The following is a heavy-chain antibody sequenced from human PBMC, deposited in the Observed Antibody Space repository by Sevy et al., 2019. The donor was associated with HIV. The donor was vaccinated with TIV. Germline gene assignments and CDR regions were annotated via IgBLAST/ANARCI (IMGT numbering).Heavy chain of an antibody. CDR3: VNSLPTVIRFDY. CDR1: GFTLSSYG. Sequence: GGSLRLSCSASGFTLSSYGMHWVRQAPGKGLEYVSAISSDGGSTYYAVSVKGRFTISRDNSKNTLYLQMSSLRAEDTAVYYWVNSLPTVIRFDYWGQGTLVTVSS. D-gene: IGHD3-22*01. J-gene: IGHJ4*02. V-gene: IGHV3-64D*06. CDR2: ISSDGGST.